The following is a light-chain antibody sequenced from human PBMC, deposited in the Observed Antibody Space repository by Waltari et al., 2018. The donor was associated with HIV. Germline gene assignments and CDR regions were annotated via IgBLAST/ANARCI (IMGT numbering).Light chain of an antibody. Sequence: QSVLTQPPSASGTPGPRITISCSGSSSTIGNNYVPWYQHLPGTAPKLLIYRNNQRASGVPDRFSGSKSGTSASLAISGLRSEDEADYYCVTWADRSSGPVVFGGGTKVTVL. CDR2: RNN. V-gene: IGLV1-47*01. J-gene: IGLJ2*01. CDR1: SSTIGNNY. CDR3: VTWADRSSGPVV.